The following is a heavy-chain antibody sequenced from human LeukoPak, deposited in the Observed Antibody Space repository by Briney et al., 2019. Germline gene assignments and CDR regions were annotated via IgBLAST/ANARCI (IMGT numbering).Heavy chain of an antibody. J-gene: IGHJ5*02. Sequence: SETLSLTCTVSGGSISNYYWSWIRQPPGKGLEWIGYIFYSGSTNYNPPLKSRVTISGDTSKNQFSLKLRSVTAADTAVYYCARGPRFGELLWHWFDPWGQGTLVTVSS. CDR1: GGSISNYY. CDR3: ARGPRFGELLWHWFDP. CDR2: IFYSGST. V-gene: IGHV4-59*08. D-gene: IGHD3-10*01.